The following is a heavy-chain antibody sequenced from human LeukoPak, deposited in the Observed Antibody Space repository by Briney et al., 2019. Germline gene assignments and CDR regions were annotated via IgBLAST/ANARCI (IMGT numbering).Heavy chain of an antibody. Sequence: PSETLSLTCTVSGGSISSSSYSWGWIRQPPGKGLEWIGSIYYSGSTYYNPSLKSRVTISVDTSKNQFSLKLSSVTAADTAVYYCARDGPGYSGSHKFDYWGQGTLVTVSS. CDR2: IYYSGST. D-gene: IGHD1-26*01. CDR3: ARDGPGYSGSHKFDY. V-gene: IGHV4-39*07. J-gene: IGHJ4*02. CDR1: GGSISSSSYS.